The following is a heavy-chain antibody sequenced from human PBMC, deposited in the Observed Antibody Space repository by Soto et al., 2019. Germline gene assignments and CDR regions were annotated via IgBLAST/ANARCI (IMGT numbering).Heavy chain of an antibody. CDR3: ARQDTAMVGADGYYYYGMDV. CDR1: GVTFSSYA. CDR2: IIPIFGTA. V-gene: IGHV1-69*01. J-gene: IGHJ6*02. Sequence: QVQLVQSGAEVKKPGSSVKVSCKASGVTFSSYAISWVRQAPGQGLEWMGGIIPIFGTANYAQKFQGRVTITADESTSTAYMELSSLRSEDTAVYYCARQDTAMVGADGYYYYGMDVWGQGTTVTVSS. D-gene: IGHD5-18*01.